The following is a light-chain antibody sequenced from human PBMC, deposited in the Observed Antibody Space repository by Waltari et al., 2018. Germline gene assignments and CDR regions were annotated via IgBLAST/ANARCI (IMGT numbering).Light chain of an antibody. CDR1: SSAVGNYKR. Sequence: QSALTQPASVSGSPGQSITISCTGTSSAVGNYKRVSWYQQHPGKAPKPMIYAVSKRPSGVSDRFSGSKSGDMASLTISGLQPEDEAEYFCSSYAGSSKGVFGGGTKVTVL. CDR3: SSYAGSSKGV. CDR2: AVS. V-gene: IGLV2-23*02. J-gene: IGLJ2*01.